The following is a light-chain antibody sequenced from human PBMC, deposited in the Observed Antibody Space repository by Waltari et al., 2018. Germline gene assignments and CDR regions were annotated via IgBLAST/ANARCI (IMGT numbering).Light chain of an antibody. J-gene: IGLJ2*01. Sequence: SVLTQPPSLSGAPGQKFTISCPWSTSNIGAGYDKHWYQHLPGTAPKLLISANTNRPAGVPDRFSASKSGTSASLVITGLQAEDEADYYCQSYDTSLNVVFGGGTKLTVL. CDR2: ANT. V-gene: IGLV1-40*01. CDR3: QSYDTSLNVV. CDR1: TSNIGAGYD.